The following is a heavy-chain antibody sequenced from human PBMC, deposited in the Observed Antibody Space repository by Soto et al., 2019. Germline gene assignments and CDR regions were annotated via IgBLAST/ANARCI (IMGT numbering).Heavy chain of an antibody. J-gene: IGHJ4*02. D-gene: IGHD6-13*01. CDR3: ASGRRYSSSWYSDY. CDR1: GGSISSSSYY. V-gene: IGHV4-39*01. Sequence: QLQLQESGPGLVKPSETLSLTCTVSGGSISSSSYYWGWIRQPPGKGLEWIGSIYYSGSTYYNPSPKGRITLSVNTSKNKFPLKLSSVTAANTAVYYCASGRRYSSSWYSDYWGQGTLVTVSS. CDR2: IYYSGST.